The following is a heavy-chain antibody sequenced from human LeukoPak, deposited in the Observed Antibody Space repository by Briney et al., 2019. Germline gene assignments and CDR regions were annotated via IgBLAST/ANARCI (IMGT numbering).Heavy chain of an antibody. Sequence: GGSLRLSCAASGFTFSSYAMHWVRQAPGKGLEWVAVISYDGSNKYYADSVKGRFTISRDNSKNTLYLQMNSLGAEDTAVYYCARDYYDSSGYLDYWGQGTLVTVSS. D-gene: IGHD3-22*01. CDR3: ARDYYDSSGYLDY. CDR1: GFTFSSYA. CDR2: ISYDGSNK. V-gene: IGHV3-30-3*01. J-gene: IGHJ4*02.